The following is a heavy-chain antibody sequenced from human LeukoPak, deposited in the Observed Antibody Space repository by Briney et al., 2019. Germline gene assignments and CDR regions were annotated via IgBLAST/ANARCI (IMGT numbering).Heavy chain of an antibody. CDR1: GYSFTSYW. D-gene: IGHD6-19*01. CDR3: ARLHSSGWYMGGRGAFDI. Sequence: GESLKISCKGSGYSFTSYWIGWVRQMPGKGLEWMGIIYPGDSDTRYSPSFQGQVTISADKSISTAYLQWSSLKASDTAMYYCARLHSSGWYMGGRGAFDIWGQGTMVTVSS. V-gene: IGHV5-51*01. CDR2: IYPGDSDT. J-gene: IGHJ3*02.